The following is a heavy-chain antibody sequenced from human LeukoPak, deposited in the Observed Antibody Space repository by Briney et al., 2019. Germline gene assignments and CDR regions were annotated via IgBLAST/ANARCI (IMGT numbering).Heavy chain of an antibody. CDR2: IYPGDSGT. D-gene: IGHD6-13*01. CDR3: ARRPAAGMNWFDP. J-gene: IGHJ5*02. Sequence: GESLKISCKGSGYSFTSCWIGWVRQMPGKGLEWMGIIYPGDSGTRYSPSFQGQVTISADTSISTAYLQWSSLKASDTAMYYCARRPAAGMNWFDPWGQGTLVTVSS. CDR1: GYSFTSCW. V-gene: IGHV5-51*01.